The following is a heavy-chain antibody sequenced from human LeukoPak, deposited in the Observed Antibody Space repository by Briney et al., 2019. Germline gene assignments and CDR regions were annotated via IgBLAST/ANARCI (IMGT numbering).Heavy chain of an antibody. CDR3: AKDQSVAVAGTPGH. J-gene: IGHJ4*02. D-gene: IGHD6-19*01. CDR1: GFTFSSYA. V-gene: IGHV3-23*01. CDR2: IRGSGSDT. Sequence: GGSLRLSCAASGFTFSSYAMTWVRQTPGKGLEWVSAIRGSGSDTYYADSVKGRFTISRDNSKNTLYLQMNSLRAEDTAVYYCAKDQSVAVAGTPGHWGQGTLVTVSS.